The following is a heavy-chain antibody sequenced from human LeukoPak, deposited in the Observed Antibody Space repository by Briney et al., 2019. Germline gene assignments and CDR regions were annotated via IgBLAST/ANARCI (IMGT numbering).Heavy chain of an antibody. CDR1: GFSFSTDS. Sequence: PGGSLRLSCAASGFSFSTDSMNWVRQVPGKGLEWISYISSNSATTHYADSVKGRFTIFRDNAKNSLYLHMNSLRADDAAVYYCARDTRSLIDYWGQGTPVTVSS. CDR3: ARDTRSLIDY. CDR2: ISSNSATT. V-gene: IGHV3-48*01. J-gene: IGHJ4*02. D-gene: IGHD1-26*01.